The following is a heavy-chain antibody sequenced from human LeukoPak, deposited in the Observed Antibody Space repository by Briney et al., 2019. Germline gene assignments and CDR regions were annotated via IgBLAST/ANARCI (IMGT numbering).Heavy chain of an antibody. V-gene: IGHV4-38-2*01. J-gene: IGHJ4*02. Sequence: SETLSLTCAVSGYSISSGDYWGWIRQPPGKGLEWIGRIYTTGSTDYNPSLKSRVTISLDTARNQFSLKLSSVTAADTAVYYCARRQDGHDYWGQGTLVTVSS. CDR2: IYTTGST. CDR1: GYSISSGDY. CDR3: ARRQDGHDY.